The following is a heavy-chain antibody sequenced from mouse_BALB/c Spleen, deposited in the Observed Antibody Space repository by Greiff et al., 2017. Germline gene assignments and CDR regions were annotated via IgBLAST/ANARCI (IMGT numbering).Heavy chain of an antibody. CDR1: GYSFTSYW. D-gene: IGHD2-1*01. V-gene: IGHV1-5*01. CDR3: TRDGNFYYAMDY. CDR2: IYPGNSDT. J-gene: IGHJ4*01. Sequence: EVKLVESGTVLARPGASVKMSCKASGYSFTSYWMHWVKQRPGQGLEWIGAIYPGNSDTSYNQKFKGKAKLTAVTSASTAYMELSSLTNEDSAVYYCTRDGNFYYAMDYWGQGTSVTVSS.